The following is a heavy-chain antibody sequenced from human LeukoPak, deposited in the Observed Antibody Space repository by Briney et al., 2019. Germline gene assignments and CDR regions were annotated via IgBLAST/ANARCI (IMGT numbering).Heavy chain of an antibody. Sequence: GGSLRLSCAASVFTFSSYSMNWVRQAPGKGLEWVSSISSSSSYIYYADSVKGRFTISRDNAKNSLYLQMNSLRAEDTAVYYCARAEGYCSGGSCYYYYYMDVWGKGTTVTVSS. D-gene: IGHD2-15*01. CDR3: ARAEGYCSGGSCYYYYYMDV. CDR1: VFTFSSYS. V-gene: IGHV3-21*01. J-gene: IGHJ6*03. CDR2: ISSSSSYI.